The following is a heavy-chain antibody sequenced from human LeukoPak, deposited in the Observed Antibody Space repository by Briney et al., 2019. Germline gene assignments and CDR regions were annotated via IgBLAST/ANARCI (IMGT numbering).Heavy chain of an antibody. J-gene: IGHJ4*02. CDR1: SFSLSSYA. Sequence: GGSLRLSCTVSSFSLSSYALSWVRRAPGKGLEWVSRIKTDESITDYADSVKGRFTISRDNAKNTLYLQMNSLRAEDTAVYYCARETWMSYDFWSGYSDYWGQGTLVTVAS. CDR2: IKTDESIT. CDR3: ARETWMSYDFWSGYSDY. V-gene: IGHV3-74*01. D-gene: IGHD3-3*01.